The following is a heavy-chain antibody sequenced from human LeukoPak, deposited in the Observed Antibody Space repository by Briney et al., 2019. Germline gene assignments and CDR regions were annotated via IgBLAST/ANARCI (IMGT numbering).Heavy chain of an antibody. J-gene: IGHJ4*02. CDR3: ASSIAVAANLAY. Sequence: PSETLSLTCTVSGGSISSSSYYWGWIRQPPGKGLEWFGSIYYSGTTYYNPSLKSRVTISVDTSKNQFSLKLSSVTAADTAVYYCASSIAVAANLAYWGQGTLVTVSS. V-gene: IGHV4-39*01. CDR2: IYYSGTT. D-gene: IGHD6-19*01. CDR1: GGSISSSSYY.